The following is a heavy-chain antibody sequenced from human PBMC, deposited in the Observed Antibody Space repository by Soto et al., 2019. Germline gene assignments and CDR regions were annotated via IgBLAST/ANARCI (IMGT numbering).Heavy chain of an antibody. J-gene: IGHJ3*02. CDR1: GFTFNSYN. CDR3: AKDATAVNGVWDPFDM. D-gene: IGHD2-8*01. Sequence: GGSLRLSCAASGFTFNSYNMAWVRQAPGKGLEWVSSISGSGGSPSYADSVQGRFTISRDNSRNTLSLQMNSLRVDDTAVYYCAKDATAVNGVWDPFDMWGQGTEVTVSS. V-gene: IGHV3-23*01. CDR2: ISGSGGSP.